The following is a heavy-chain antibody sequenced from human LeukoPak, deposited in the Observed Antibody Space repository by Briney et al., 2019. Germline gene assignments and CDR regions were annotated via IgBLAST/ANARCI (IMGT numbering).Heavy chain of an antibody. Sequence: GGSLRLSCTASGLTFSNYAMTWVRQAPGKGLKWVSGISGSGGSTYYADSAKGRFTISRDNSKNTLYLQVNSLRAEDTAVYYCAKVPNFDLFRGGVFFQHWGQGTLVTVSS. D-gene: IGHD3-16*01. CDR1: GLTFSNYA. CDR2: ISGSGGST. J-gene: IGHJ1*01. V-gene: IGHV3-23*01. CDR3: AKVPNFDLFRGGVFFQH.